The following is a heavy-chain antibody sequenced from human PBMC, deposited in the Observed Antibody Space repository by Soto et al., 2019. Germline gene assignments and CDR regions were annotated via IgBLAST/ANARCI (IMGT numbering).Heavy chain of an antibody. D-gene: IGHD2-21*01. CDR3: AKDRGGGAVVPDY. V-gene: IGHV3-33*06. CDR1: GFSFTTYG. Sequence: QVQLVESGGGVVQPGRSLRLSCAASGFSFTTYGMHWVRQAPGEGLEWVAVIWYDGSNKYYADSVKGRFTISRDTSKNTLYLQRNSLGAEDTAGYYCAKDRGGGAVVPDYWGQGTLVTVSS. J-gene: IGHJ4*02. CDR2: IWYDGSNK.